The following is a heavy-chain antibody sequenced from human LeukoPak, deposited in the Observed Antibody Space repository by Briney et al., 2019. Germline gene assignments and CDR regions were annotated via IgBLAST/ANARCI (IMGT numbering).Heavy chain of an antibody. CDR3: AKDSRWLQLGY. CDR2: ISYDGSNK. Sequence: GGSLRLSCAASGFTFSSYGMHWVRQAPGKGLEWVAVISYDGSNKHYADSVKGRFTISRDNSKNTLYLQMNSLRAEDTAVYYCAKDSRWLQLGYWGQGTLVTVSS. CDR1: GFTFSSYG. D-gene: IGHD5-24*01. V-gene: IGHV3-30*18. J-gene: IGHJ4*02.